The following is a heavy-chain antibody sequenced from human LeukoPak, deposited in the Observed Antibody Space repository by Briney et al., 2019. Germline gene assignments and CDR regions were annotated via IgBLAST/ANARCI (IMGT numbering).Heavy chain of an antibody. V-gene: IGHV3-23*01. CDR2: ISGSGGST. Sequence: GGSLRLSCAASGFTFSSYAMSWVRQAPGKGLEWVSAISGSGGSTYYADSVKGRFTISRDNSKNTLYLQMNSLRAEDTAVYYCARSNDYGLGSYSYFDYWGQGTLVTVSS. D-gene: IGHD3-10*01. CDR1: GFTFSSYA. CDR3: ARSNDYGLGSYSYFDY. J-gene: IGHJ4*02.